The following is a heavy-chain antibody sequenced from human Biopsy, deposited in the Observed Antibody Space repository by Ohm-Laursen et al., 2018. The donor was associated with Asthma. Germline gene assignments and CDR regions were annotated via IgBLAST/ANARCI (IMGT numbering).Heavy chain of an antibody. V-gene: IGHV4-39*01. J-gene: IGHJ4*02. CDR3: VRHQYSSSWSTFDY. D-gene: IGHD3-22*01. CDR2: MYHSGSP. Sequence: TLSLTCTVSGGSITSSSYYWGWIRQPPGKGMEWIGSMYHSGSPYYHPPLKSQATISVDTSKNQLSLKMSSVTAADTAVYFCVRHQYSSSWSTFDYWGQGTLVTVSS. CDR1: GGSITSSSYY.